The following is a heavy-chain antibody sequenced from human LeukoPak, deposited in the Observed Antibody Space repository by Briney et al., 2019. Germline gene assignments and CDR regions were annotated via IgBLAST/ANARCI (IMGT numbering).Heavy chain of an antibody. CDR1: GFRFSRYW. Sequence: GGSLRLSCGASGFRFSRYWMSWVRQAPLRGLEWVANIKPDGSEISYVDSVNGRFAISRHNAKNAVYLHMNSLRPEDTAIYYCARDKVERPTKFDSWGQGIRVTVSS. CDR2: IKPDGSEI. V-gene: IGHV3-7*01. J-gene: IGHJ5*01. CDR3: ARDKVERPTKFDS. D-gene: IGHD5-24*01.